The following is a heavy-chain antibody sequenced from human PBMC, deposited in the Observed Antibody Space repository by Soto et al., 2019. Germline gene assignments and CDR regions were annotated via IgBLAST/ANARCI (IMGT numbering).Heavy chain of an antibody. CDR3: ARIKLSTIVVVVAAPGYFDY. D-gene: IGHD2-15*01. V-gene: IGHV4-34*01. Sequence: QVQLQQWGAGLLKPSETLSLTCAVYGGSFSGYYWSWIRQPPGKGLEWIGEINHSGSTNYNPSLKSRVTISVDTSKTQFSLKLSSVTAADTAVYYCARIKLSTIVVVVAAPGYFDYWGQGTLVTVSS. J-gene: IGHJ4*02. CDR1: GGSFSGYY. CDR2: INHSGST.